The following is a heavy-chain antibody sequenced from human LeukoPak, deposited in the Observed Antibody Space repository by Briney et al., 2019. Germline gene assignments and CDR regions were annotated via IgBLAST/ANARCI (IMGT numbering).Heavy chain of an antibody. CDR2: ISSSGSST. Sequence: GRSLRLSCAASGFIFSNYGMHWVRQAPGKGLEWVSLISSSGSSTYYADSVKGRFTISRDDSKNTLYLQMNSLRAEDTAVYYCAKDIQLSYWGQGALVTVSS. J-gene: IGHJ4*02. CDR1: GFIFSNYG. V-gene: IGHV3-23*01. CDR3: AKDIQLSY. D-gene: IGHD2-2*01.